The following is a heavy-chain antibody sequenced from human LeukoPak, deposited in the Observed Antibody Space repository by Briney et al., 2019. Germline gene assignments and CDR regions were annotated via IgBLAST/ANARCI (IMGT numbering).Heavy chain of an antibody. D-gene: IGHD1/OR15-1a*01. J-gene: IGHJ4*02. CDR1: GGTLRGYW. CDR3: ARDLREHDY. V-gene: IGHV3-74*01. CDR2: INFDGSEV. Sequence: GGSLRLSCVGSGGTLRGYWMYWVRHPPGKGLMWVSRINFDGSEVTYADSVKGRFTVSRDNAKNTLYLQMGSLRVEDTAVYYCARDLREHDYWGQGTLVTVSS.